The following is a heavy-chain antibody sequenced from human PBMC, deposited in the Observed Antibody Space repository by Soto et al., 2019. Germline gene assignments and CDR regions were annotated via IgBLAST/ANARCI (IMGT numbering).Heavy chain of an antibody. Sequence: GGSLRLSCAASGFTFSDYYMSWIRQAPGEGLEWVSYISSSGTTIYYADSVKGRFTVSRDNARNSLFLQMNSLRAEDTAMYSCARVSTRDYYYMDVWGKGTTVTVSS. CDR1: GFTFSDYY. CDR3: ARVSTRDYYYMDV. V-gene: IGHV3-11*01. D-gene: IGHD2-8*01. J-gene: IGHJ6*03. CDR2: ISSSGTTI.